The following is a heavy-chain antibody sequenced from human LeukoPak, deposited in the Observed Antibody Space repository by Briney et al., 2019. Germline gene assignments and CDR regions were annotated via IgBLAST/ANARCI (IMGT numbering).Heavy chain of an antibody. Sequence: ASVKVSCKVSGYTLTELSMHWVRQAPGKGLEWMGGFDPEDGETIYAQKFQGRVTMTEDTSTDTAYMELRSLRSDDTAVYYCASYILGYCSGGSCRAPHAFGIWGQGTMVTVSS. CDR3: ASYILGYCSGGSCRAPHAFGI. CDR1: GYTLTELS. J-gene: IGHJ3*02. CDR2: FDPEDGET. D-gene: IGHD2-15*01. V-gene: IGHV1-24*01.